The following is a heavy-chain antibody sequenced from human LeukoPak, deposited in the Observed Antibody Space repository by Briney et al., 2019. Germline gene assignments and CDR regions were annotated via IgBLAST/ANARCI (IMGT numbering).Heavy chain of an antibody. Sequence: SETLSLTCTVSGESINPYYWKWIRQPAGKGLEWIGHVYKSGTTNYNPSLKSQATMSLDTSRNQFSLKLRSVTAADTAVYFCARSFLDYMDVWGKRTTVTVSS. CDR1: GESINPYY. CDR3: ARSFLDYMDV. D-gene: IGHD2-2*03. V-gene: IGHV4-4*07. J-gene: IGHJ6*04. CDR2: VYKSGTT.